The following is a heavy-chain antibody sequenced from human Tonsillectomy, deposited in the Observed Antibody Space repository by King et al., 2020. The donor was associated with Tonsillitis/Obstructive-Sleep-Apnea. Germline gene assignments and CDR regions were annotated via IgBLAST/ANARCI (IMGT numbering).Heavy chain of an antibody. CDR1: GGSFSGYY. CDR2: IDHSGST. V-gene: IGHV4-34*01. Sequence: VQLQQWGAGLLKPSETLSLTCAVYGGSFSGYYWSWIRQTPGKGLEWIGEIDHSGSTNYNPSLKSPVTISLDTSKNQFSLKLSSVTAADTAVYYCARLLLVTSIQGDAFDIWGQGTTVTVSS. D-gene: IGHD3-9*01. CDR3: ARLLLVTSIQGDAFDI. J-gene: IGHJ3*02.